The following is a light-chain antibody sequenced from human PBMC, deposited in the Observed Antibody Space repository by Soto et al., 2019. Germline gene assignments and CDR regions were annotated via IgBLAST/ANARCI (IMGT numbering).Light chain of an antibody. CDR1: QSISSW. Sequence: DIQMTQFPSTLSASVGDRVTITCRASQSISSWLAWYQQKPGKAPKLLIYKASDLKRGVPSRFSGSGSGTEFTLTISGLQPDDSATYYCQQYQSYWTFGQGTKVDIK. V-gene: IGKV1-5*03. J-gene: IGKJ1*01. CDR2: KAS. CDR3: QQYQSYWT.